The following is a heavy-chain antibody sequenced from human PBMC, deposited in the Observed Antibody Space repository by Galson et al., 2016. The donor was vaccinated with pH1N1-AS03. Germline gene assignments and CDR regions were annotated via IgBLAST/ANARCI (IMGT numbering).Heavy chain of an antibody. CDR2: ISYDTARE. Sequence: SLRLSCAASGFIFSDYAMHWVRQAPGKGLEWVAFISYDTAREQYADSVKGRFTISTDRPRNKLYLEMNNLRVEDTAVYYCGRETGLNSLWYPFHQWGQGTLVRVSP. CDR1: GFIFSDYA. J-gene: IGHJ1*01. D-gene: IGHD2-15*01. CDR3: GRETGLNSLWYPFHQ. V-gene: IGHV3-30-3*01.